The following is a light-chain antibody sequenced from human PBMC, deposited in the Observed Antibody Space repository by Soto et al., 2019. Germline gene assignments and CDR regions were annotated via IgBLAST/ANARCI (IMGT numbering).Light chain of an antibody. V-gene: IGKV1-5*01. CDR3: QQYYSYPFT. CDR1: QNIQKW. CDR2: VAS. J-gene: IGKJ3*01. Sequence: DIQMTQSPSTLPASVGDRVTITCRASQNIQKWLAWHQQKPGKAPNLLIYVASRLQSGVPSRFSGSGSGTEFTLTISSLQPDDFATYYCQQYYSYPFTFGPGTKVDIK.